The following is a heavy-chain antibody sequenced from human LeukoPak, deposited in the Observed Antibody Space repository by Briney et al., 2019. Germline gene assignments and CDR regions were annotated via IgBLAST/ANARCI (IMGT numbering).Heavy chain of an antibody. J-gene: IGHJ2*01. CDR2: INPNSGGT. CDR3: ARDMDATVTRTNLSNRSTHGLPRWYFDL. Sequence: GASVKVSCKASGYTFTGYYMHWVRQAPGQGLEWMGWINPNSGGTNYAQKFQGRVTMTRDTSINTAYMELIRLRSDDTAVYYCARDMDATVTRTNLSNRSTHGLPRWYFDLWGRGTLVTVSS. D-gene: IGHD4-17*01. V-gene: IGHV1-2*02. CDR1: GYTFTGYY.